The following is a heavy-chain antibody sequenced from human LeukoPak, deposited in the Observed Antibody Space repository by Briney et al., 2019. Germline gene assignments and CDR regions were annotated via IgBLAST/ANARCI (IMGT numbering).Heavy chain of an antibody. CDR3: ARDRALVRGLWSPSAFDS. CDR1: GGTFISYA. J-gene: IGHJ4*02. CDR2: IIPLLNIP. Sequence: ASVKVSCKASGGTFISYAISWVRQAPGQGLEWMGRIIPLLNIPTYAQNFQGRVTITADKSTSTAYMELSSLRSEDTAVYYCARDRALVRGLWSPSAFDSWGQGTQVAVSS. D-gene: IGHD3-10*01. V-gene: IGHV1-69*04.